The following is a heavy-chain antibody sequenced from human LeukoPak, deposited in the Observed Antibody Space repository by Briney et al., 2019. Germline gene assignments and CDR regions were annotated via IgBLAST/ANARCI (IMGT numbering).Heavy chain of an antibody. CDR1: GFTFSSYT. D-gene: IGHD3-22*01. CDR3: ARESYYYDSSGYYNYGMDV. V-gene: IGHV3-64*02. CDR2: ISGNGGST. Sequence: GGSLRLSCVASGFTFSSYTIHWVRQAPGEGPEYVSAISGNGGSTYYADSVKGRFTISRDNSKNTLYLQMGSLRAEDMAVYYCARESYYYDSSGYYNYGMDVWGQGTTVTVSS. J-gene: IGHJ6*02.